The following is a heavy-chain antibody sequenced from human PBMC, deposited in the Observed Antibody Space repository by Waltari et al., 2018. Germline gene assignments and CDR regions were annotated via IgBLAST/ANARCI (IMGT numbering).Heavy chain of an antibody. Sequence: QVQLQESGPGLVKPSETLSLTCTVSGGSISSYYWSWIRQPPGKGLEWIGYIYYSGSTNYNPSRKSRVTISVDTSKNQFSLKLSSVTAADTAVYYCAREEASGSRFDYWGQGTLVTVSS. J-gene: IGHJ4*02. V-gene: IGHV4-59*01. CDR3: AREEASGSRFDY. CDR1: GGSISSYY. D-gene: IGHD6-19*01. CDR2: IYYSGST.